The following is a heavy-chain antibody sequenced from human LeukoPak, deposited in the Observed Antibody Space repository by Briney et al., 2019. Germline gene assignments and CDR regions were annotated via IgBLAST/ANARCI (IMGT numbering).Heavy chain of an antibody. CDR2: IYYSGST. V-gene: IGHV4-39*01. D-gene: IGHD3-16*02. CDR3: ARTPYYDYVRGSFRYELYYFDY. Sequence: SETLSLTCTVSGGSISGYYWGWIRQPPGKGLEWIGSIYYSGSTFYNPSLKSRVTMSVDTSNNQFSLKLSSVTAADTAVYYCARTPYYDYVRGSFRYELYYFDYWGQGTLVTVSS. CDR1: GGSISGYY. J-gene: IGHJ4*02.